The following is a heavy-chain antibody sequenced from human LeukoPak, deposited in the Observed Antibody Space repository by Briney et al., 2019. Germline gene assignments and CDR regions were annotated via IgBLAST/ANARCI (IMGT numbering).Heavy chain of an antibody. V-gene: IGHV4-34*01. CDR2: INHSGST. Sequence: SETLSLTCAVYGGSFSGYYWSWIRQPPGKGLEWIGEINHSGSTNYNPSLKSRVTMSVDTSKNQFSLNLSSVTAADTAVYYCARRDGYSDFDYWGQGTLVTVSS. CDR1: GGSFSGYY. J-gene: IGHJ4*02. CDR3: ARRDGYSDFDY. D-gene: IGHD5-24*01.